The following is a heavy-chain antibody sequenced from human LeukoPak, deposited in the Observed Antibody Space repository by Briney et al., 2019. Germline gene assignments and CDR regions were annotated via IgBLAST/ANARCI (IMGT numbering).Heavy chain of an antibody. CDR2: ISSSGSTI. J-gene: IGHJ6*03. CDR1: GFTFSSYE. V-gene: IGHV3-48*03. Sequence: GGSLRLSCAASGFTFSSYEMNWVRQAPGKGLEWVSYISSSGSTIYYADSVKGRFTISRDNPKNTLYLQMNSLRAEDTAVYYCARERSVGIAAAGTLYYYYYMDVWGKGTTVTVSS. D-gene: IGHD6-13*01. CDR3: ARERSVGIAAAGTLYYYYYMDV.